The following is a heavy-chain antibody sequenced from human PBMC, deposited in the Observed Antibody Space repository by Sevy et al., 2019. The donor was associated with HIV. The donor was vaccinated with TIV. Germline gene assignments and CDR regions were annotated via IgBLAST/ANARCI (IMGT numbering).Heavy chain of an antibody. J-gene: IGHJ4*02. CDR3: AKDAGLRLGELSLYLFDY. D-gene: IGHD3-16*02. Sequence: GGSLRLSCAASGFTFSDYYMSWIRQAPGKGLEWVSYISSSGSTIYYADSVKGRFTMSRDNAKNSLYLQMNSLRAEDKAVYYCAKDAGLRLGELSLYLFDYWGQGTLVTVSS. V-gene: IGHV3-11*01. CDR2: ISSSGSTI. CDR1: GFTFSDYY.